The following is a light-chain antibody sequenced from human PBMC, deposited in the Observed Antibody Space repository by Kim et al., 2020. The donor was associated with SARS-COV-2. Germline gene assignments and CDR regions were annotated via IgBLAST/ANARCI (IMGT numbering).Light chain of an antibody. Sequence: ALGQTVRISCQGDSLRSYYASWYQQKPGPAPVLVIYEKNNRPSGIPDRFSGSSSGNTASLTITGAQAEDEADYYCNSRESGVNHVVFGGGTQLTVL. J-gene: IGLJ3*02. CDR2: EKN. CDR3: NSRESGVNHVV. V-gene: IGLV3-19*01. CDR1: SLRSYY.